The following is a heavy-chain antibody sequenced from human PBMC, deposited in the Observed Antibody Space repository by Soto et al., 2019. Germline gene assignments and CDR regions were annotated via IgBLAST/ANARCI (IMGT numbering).Heavy chain of an antibody. V-gene: IGHV5-10-1*01. CDR3: ARQIYDSDTGPNFQYYFDS. CDR2: MDPSDSQT. Sequence: LGESLKISCKGSGYSFAGYWITWVRQKPGKGLEWMGRMDPSDSQTYYSPSFRGHVTISVTKSITTVFLQWSRLRASDTAMYYCARQIYDSDTGPNFQYYFDSWGQGTPVTVSS. CDR1: GYSFAGYW. D-gene: IGHD3-22*01. J-gene: IGHJ4*02.